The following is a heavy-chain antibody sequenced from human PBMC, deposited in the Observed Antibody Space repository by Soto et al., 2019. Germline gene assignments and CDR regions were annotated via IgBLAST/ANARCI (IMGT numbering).Heavy chain of an antibody. V-gene: IGHV4-61*08. Sequence: QVQLQESGPGLVKPSETLSLTSTVSGGSVSSGGYYWTWIRQAPGKGLEWIGNIYYSGSTNYNPSLKSRVTIRVDTSKNQFSLKLSSVTAADTAVYYCARSIIYDSSGSTDYWGQGTLVTVSS. D-gene: IGHD3-22*01. J-gene: IGHJ4*02. CDR3: ARSIIYDSSGSTDY. CDR2: IYYSGST. CDR1: GGSVSSGGYY.